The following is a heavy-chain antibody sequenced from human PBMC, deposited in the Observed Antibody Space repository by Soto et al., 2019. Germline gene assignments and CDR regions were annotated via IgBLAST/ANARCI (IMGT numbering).Heavy chain of an antibody. J-gene: IGHJ4*02. Sequence: GGSLRLSCAASGFTFSSYDMHWVRKATGKGLEWVSAIGTAGDTYYPGSVKGRFTISRENAKNSLYLQMNSLRAGDTAVYYCARARAAADPPSFDYWGQGTLVTVSS. V-gene: IGHV3-13*01. CDR3: ARARAAADPPSFDY. CDR1: GFTFSSYD. D-gene: IGHD6-13*01. CDR2: IGTAGDT.